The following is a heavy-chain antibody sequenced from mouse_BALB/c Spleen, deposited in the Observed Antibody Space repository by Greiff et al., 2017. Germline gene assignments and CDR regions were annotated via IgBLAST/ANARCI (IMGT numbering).Heavy chain of an antibody. D-gene: IGHD2-4*01. J-gene: IGHJ3*01. CDR1: GFSLTSYG. CDR2: IWSGGST. Sequence: VQLQQSGPGLVQPSQSLSITCTVSGFSLTSYGVHWVRQSPGKGLEWLGVIWSGGSTDYNAAFISRLSISKDDSKSQVFFKMNSLQANDTAIYYCGRRPYDYDKAYWGQGTLVTVSA. CDR3: GRRPYDYDKAY. V-gene: IGHV2-2*02.